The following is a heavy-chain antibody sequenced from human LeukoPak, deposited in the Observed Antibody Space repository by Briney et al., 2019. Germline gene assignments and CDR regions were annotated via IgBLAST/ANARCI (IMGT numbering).Heavy chain of an antibody. J-gene: IGHJ6*02. D-gene: IGHD6-19*01. CDR1: GYTFTGYY. CDR2: INPNSGGT. CDR3: AGDIAVAGTLYYYYGMDV. V-gene: IGHV1-2*02. Sequence: ASVKVSCTASGYTFTGYYMHWVRQAPGQGLEWMGWINPNSGGTNYAQKFQGRVTMTRDTSISTAYMELSRLRSDDTAVYYCAGDIAVAGTLYYYYGMDVWGQGTTVTVSS.